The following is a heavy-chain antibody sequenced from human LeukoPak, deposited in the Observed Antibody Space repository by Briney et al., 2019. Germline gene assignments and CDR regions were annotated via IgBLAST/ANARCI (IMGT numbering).Heavy chain of an antibody. Sequence: SETLSLTCAVYGGSFSGYYWSWIRQPPGKGLEWIGEINHSGSTNYNPSLKGRVTISVDTSKNQFSLKLSSVTAADTAVYYCARDPLSTAYYFDYWGQGTLVTVSS. CDR1: GGSFSGYY. CDR2: INHSGST. J-gene: IGHJ4*02. CDR3: ARDPLSTAYYFDY. V-gene: IGHV4-34*01.